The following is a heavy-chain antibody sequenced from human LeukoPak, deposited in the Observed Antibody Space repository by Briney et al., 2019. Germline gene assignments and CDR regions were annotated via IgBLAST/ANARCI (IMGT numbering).Heavy chain of an antibody. CDR3: ARDRPYCSGGSCYSGSDY. CDR1: GGTLSSYA. J-gene: IGHJ4*02. V-gene: IGHV1-69*04. CDR2: IIPIFGIA. D-gene: IGHD2-15*01. Sequence: ASVKVSCKASGGTLSSYAISWVRQAPGQGLEWMGRIIPIFGIANYAQKFQGRVTITADKSTSTAYMELSSLRSEDTAVYYCARDRPYCSGGSCYSGSDYWGQGTLVTVSS.